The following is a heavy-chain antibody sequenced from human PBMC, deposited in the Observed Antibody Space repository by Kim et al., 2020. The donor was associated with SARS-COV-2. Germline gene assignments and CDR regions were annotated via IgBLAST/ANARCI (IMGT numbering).Heavy chain of an antibody. J-gene: IGHJ3*02. CDR3: ARTGDSWGAFDI. Sequence: YDNPYHKSRVTISLDTSENQFSVRLSSGTAADTAVYYCARTGDSWGAFDIWGQGTMVPGSS. D-gene: IGHD4-17*01. V-gene: IGHV4-30-2*05.